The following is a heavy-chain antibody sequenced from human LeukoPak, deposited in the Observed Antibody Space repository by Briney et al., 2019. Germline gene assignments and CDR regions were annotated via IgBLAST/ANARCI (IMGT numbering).Heavy chain of an antibody. CDR2: INHSGST. V-gene: IGHV4-34*01. CDR3: ASLGIAAAGTGPPDDFDY. Sequence: GSLRLSCAASGFTFSRYSMNWVRQAPGKGLEWIGEINHSGSTSYNPSLKSRVTISVDTSKNQFSLKLSSVTAADTAVYYCASLGIAAAGTGPPDDFDYWGQGTLVTVSS. CDR1: GFTFSRYS. D-gene: IGHD6-13*01. J-gene: IGHJ4*02.